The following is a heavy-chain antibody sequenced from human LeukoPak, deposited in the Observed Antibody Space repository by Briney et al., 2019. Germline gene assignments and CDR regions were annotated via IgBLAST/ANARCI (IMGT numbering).Heavy chain of an antibody. CDR3: ATSRYSPYGYGGWFDP. D-gene: IGHD5-18*01. V-gene: IGHV4-59*08. CDR1: GGSISSYY. Sequence: PSETLSLTCTVSGGSISSYYWSWIRQPPGKGLEWIGYIYYSGSTNYNPSLKSRVTISVDTSKNQFSLRLSSVTAADTAVYYCATSRYSPYGYGGWFDPWGQGTLVSVSS. J-gene: IGHJ5*02. CDR2: IYYSGST.